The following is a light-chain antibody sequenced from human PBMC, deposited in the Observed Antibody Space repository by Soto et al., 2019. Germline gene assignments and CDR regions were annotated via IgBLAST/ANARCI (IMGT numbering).Light chain of an antibody. J-gene: IGLJ2*01. Sequence: QSALTQPASVSGSPGQSITISCTGTSSDVGSYNLVSWYQQHPGKAPKLMIYEGSKRPSGVSNRFSGSKSGNTASLTISGLQAEDEAVYYCCSYAGSSTLVVFGGGTQLTVL. CDR1: SSDVGSYNL. CDR2: EGS. V-gene: IGLV2-23*01. CDR3: CSYAGSSTLVV.